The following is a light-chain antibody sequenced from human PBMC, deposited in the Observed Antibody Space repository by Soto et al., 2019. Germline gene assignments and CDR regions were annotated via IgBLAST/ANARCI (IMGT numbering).Light chain of an antibody. CDR2: SVS. J-gene: IGKJ5*01. V-gene: IGKV3-11*01. CDR3: QQRSNWPPIT. CDR1: QSVGRSY. Sequence: DIVLTPSPGTLSLSPVERATLSCRASQSVGRSYLAWYQQKPGQAPRLLISSVSNRAAGIPARFSGSGSGTDFTLTINSLEPEDFAVYYCQQRSNWPPITFGQGTRLEIK.